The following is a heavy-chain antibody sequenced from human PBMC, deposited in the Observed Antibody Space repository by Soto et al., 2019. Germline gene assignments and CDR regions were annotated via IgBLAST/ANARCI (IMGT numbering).Heavy chain of an antibody. D-gene: IGHD6-19*01. J-gene: IGHJ4*02. CDR3: ARVLSSGWYGEFDY. Sequence: GASVKVSCKASGYTLTSYGISWVRQAPGQGLEWMGWISAYNGNTNYAQKLQGRVTMTTDTSTSTAYMELRSLRSDDTAVYYCARVLSSGWYGEFDYWGQGTLVTVSS. CDR1: GYTLTSYG. CDR2: ISAYNGNT. V-gene: IGHV1-18*01.